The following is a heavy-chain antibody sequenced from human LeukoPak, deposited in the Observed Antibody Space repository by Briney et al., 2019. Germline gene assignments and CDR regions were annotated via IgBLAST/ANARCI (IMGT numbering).Heavy chain of an antibody. CDR2: IRYDGSNK. V-gene: IGHV3-30*02. Sequence: GGPLRLSCAASGFTFSSYGMHWVRQAPGKGLEWVAFIRYDGSNKYYVGSVKGRFTISRDNSKNTLYLQMNSLRAEDTAVYYCARTSDYYDSSGYSDYWGQGTLVTVSS. J-gene: IGHJ4*02. D-gene: IGHD3-22*01. CDR1: GFTFSSYG. CDR3: ARTSDYYDSSGYSDY.